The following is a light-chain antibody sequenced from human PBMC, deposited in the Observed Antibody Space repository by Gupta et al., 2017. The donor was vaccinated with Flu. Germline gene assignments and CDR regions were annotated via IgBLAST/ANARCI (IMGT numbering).Light chain of an antibody. V-gene: IGLV2-14*01. CDR2: EVS. CDR1: SSDVGAYNY. J-gene: IGLJ3*02. Sequence: QSALTQPASVSASLGQSITISCPGTSSDVGAYNYVSWYQQHPGKAPKLMIYEVSLRPSGVSNRFSGSKSGNTASLTISGLQAEDEADYYCCSYTTISSWVFGGGTKLTVL. CDR3: CSYTTISSWV.